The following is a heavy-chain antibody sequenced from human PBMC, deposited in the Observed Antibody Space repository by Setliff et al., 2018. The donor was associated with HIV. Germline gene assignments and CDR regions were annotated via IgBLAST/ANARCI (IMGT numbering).Heavy chain of an antibody. Sequence: PSETLSLTCTVSGPSINIHYWSWIRQSPGKGFEWIGYIYSTGSTNYNPSLQSRVTISMVASRNQFSLKVTSVTAADTAVYYCAKGAGFYGDYTFDHWGQRRQVTV. CDR3: AKGAGFYGDYTFDH. V-gene: IGHV4-59*11. D-gene: IGHD4-17*01. J-gene: IGHJ4*02. CDR1: GPSINIHY. CDR2: IYSTGST.